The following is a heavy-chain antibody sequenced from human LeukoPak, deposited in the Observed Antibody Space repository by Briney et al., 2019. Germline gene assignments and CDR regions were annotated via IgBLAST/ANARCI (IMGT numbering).Heavy chain of an antibody. CDR1: GGSFSGYY. D-gene: IGHD6-13*01. Sequence: PSETLSLTCAVYGGSFSGYYWSWIRQPPGKGLEWIGEINHSGSTNYSPSLKSRVTISVDTSKNQFSLKLSSVTAADTAVYYCARESSSWYAYFQHWGQGTLVTVSS. CDR3: ARESSSWYAYFQH. CDR2: INHSGST. J-gene: IGHJ1*01. V-gene: IGHV4-34*01.